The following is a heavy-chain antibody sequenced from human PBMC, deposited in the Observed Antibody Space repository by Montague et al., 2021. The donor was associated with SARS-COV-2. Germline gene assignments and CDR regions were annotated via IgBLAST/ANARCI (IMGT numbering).Heavy chain of an antibody. Sequence: SLRLSCAASGFTVSSNHMTWVRQAPGKGLEWVAGLYIGENTYYADSVKGRFTVSRDNSKNSVYLQMNNLRAEDTAVYYCARERRGSFYFDYWGQGALVTVSS. J-gene: IGHJ4*02. CDR1: GFTVSSNH. D-gene: IGHD3-10*01. CDR3: ARERRGSFYFDY. V-gene: IGHV3-53*01. CDR2: LYIGENT.